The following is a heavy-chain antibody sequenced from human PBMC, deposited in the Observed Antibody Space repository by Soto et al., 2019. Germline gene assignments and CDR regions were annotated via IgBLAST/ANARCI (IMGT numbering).Heavy chain of an antibody. J-gene: IGHJ3*02. Sequence: ASVKVACKASGYTFTSYYRHWVRQAPGQGLEWMGIINPSGGSTSYAQKFQGRVTMTRDTSTSTVYMELSSLRSEDTAVYYCASHALSGHDAFDIWGQGTMVTVSS. CDR3: ASHALSGHDAFDI. CDR1: GYTFTSYY. D-gene: IGHD6-25*01. CDR2: INPSGGST. V-gene: IGHV1-46*01.